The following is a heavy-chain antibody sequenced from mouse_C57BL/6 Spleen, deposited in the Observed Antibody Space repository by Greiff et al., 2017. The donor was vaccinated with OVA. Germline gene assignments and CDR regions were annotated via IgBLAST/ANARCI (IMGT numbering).Heavy chain of an antibody. J-gene: IGHJ1*03. CDR3: ARERDMVTTTGWYFDV. D-gene: IGHD2-2*01. Sequence: VQLQQSGAELVRPGASVKLSCKASGYTFTDYYINWVKQRPGQGLEWIARIYPGSGNTYYNEKFKGKATLTAEKSSSTAYMQLSSLTSEDSAVYFCARERDMVTTTGWYFDVWGTGTTVTVSS. CDR1: GYTFTDYY. CDR2: IYPGSGNT. V-gene: IGHV1-76*01.